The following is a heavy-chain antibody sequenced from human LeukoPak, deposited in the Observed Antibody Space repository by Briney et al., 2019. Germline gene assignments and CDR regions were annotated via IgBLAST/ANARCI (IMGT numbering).Heavy chain of an antibody. D-gene: IGHD6-19*01. CDR2: ISSSSSYI. Sequence: KTGGSLRLSCAASGFTFSSYSMNWVRQAPGKGLEWVSSISSSSSYIYYADSVKGRFTISRDNAKNSLYLQMNSLRAEDTAVYYCARGLSSGSTDDAFDIWGQGTMVTVSS. CDR3: ARGLSSGSTDDAFDI. CDR1: GFTFSSYS. J-gene: IGHJ3*02. V-gene: IGHV3-21*01.